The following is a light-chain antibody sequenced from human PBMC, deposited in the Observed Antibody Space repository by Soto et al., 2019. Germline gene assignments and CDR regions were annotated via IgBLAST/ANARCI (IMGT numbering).Light chain of an antibody. J-gene: IGKJ1*01. V-gene: IGKV1-5*01. Sequence: DIQMTQSPSTMSASVGDRVTITCRASQSISNWLAWYQQKPGKAPKLLIYYASSLASGVPTRFSGSGSGTEYTLAIRSLQPVDFATYYCQQYNRSPWTFGQGTKVEIK. CDR2: YAS. CDR3: QQYNRSPWT. CDR1: QSISNW.